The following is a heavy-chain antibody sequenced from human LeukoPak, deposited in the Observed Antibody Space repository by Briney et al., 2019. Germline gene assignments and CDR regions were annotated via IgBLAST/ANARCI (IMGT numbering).Heavy chain of an antibody. CDR1: GYTFTSYG. V-gene: IGHV1-18*01. D-gene: IGHD2-15*01. Sequence: GASVKVSCKASGYTFTSYGISWVRQAPGQGLERMGWISAYNGNTNYAQKLQGRVTMTTDTSTSTAYMELRSLRSDDTAVYYCAREYCSGGSCYSGWFDPWGQGTLVTVSS. CDR2: ISAYNGNT. CDR3: AREYCSGGSCYSGWFDP. J-gene: IGHJ5*02.